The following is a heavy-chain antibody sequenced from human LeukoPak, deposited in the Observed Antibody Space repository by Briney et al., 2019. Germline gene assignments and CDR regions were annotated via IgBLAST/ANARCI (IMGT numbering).Heavy chain of an antibody. D-gene: IGHD3-22*01. CDR2: MCGTAGCT. J-gene: IGHJ5*01. Sequence: GGSLRLSCQASGFTFYRYAMSWVRQAPGKGLEWVASMCGTAGCTFYPDSVRGRFTISRDNSKNLLYLRMNSLTAEDTAIYYCAKDRPNFHENSGHYYRRDGDSWGQGTLVTVSS. V-gene: IGHV3-23*01. CDR3: AKDRPNFHENSGHYYRRDGDS. CDR1: GFTFYRYA.